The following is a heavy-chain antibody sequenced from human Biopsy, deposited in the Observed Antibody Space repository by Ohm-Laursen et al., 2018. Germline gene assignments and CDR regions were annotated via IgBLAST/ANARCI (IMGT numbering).Heavy chain of an antibody. J-gene: IGHJ4*02. CDR1: GGSIGSFF. Sequence: SDTLSLTWTVSGGSIGSFFWSWIRQPPGKGLEWIGYIYYSGSTNYNPSLKSRVTISVDRSKNHFSLELSSVTAADTAVYYCARVGVGAPSIDYFDSWGQGALVTVSS. CDR3: ARVGVGAPSIDYFDS. CDR2: IYYSGST. V-gene: IGHV4-59*07. D-gene: IGHD1-26*01.